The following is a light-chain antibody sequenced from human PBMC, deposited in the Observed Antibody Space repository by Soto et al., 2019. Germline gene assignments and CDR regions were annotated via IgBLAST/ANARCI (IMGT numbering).Light chain of an antibody. CDR1: SSDVGRYYL. V-gene: IGLV2-23*02. J-gene: IGLJ2*01. CDR3: CSYAGIITLV. Sequence: QSALTQPASVSGSPGQSITISCTGTSSDVGRYYLVSWYQQHPGKAPKLIIHEVTKRPSGVSNRFSGSKSGNTASLTVSGLQAEDEADYYCCSYAGIITLVFGGGTKLTVL. CDR2: EVT.